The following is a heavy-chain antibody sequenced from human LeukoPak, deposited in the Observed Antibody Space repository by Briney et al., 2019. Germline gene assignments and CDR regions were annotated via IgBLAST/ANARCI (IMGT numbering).Heavy chain of an antibody. CDR1: GFTFSSYW. CDR3: IRAYDY. V-gene: IGHV3-74*01. J-gene: IGHJ4*02. Sequence: GGSLRLPCTASGFTFSSYWMHWVRQAPGKGLVWVSRINGDGNSITYADSVKGRFTISRDNAKNTLFLQMNSLRAEDTAVYYCIRAYDYWGQGTLVTVSS. CDR2: INGDGNSI. D-gene: IGHD3-3*02.